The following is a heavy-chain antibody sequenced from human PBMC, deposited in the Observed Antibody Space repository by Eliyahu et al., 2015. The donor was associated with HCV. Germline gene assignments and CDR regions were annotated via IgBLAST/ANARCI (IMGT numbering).Heavy chain of an antibody. D-gene: IGHD6-19*01. V-gene: IGHV4-59*01. Sequence: QVQLQESGPGLVKPSETLSLTCXVSGGPIPTYYWXWIRQPPGKGLXWIGYIHYSGSTNYNPSLKSRVTISIDTSKNQFSLNLTSVTAADTAMYYCASGGGGIAVTGTGGWFDPWGQGTLVTVSS. J-gene: IGHJ5*02. CDR2: IHYSGST. CDR1: GGPIPTYY. CDR3: ASGGGGIAVTGTGGWFDP.